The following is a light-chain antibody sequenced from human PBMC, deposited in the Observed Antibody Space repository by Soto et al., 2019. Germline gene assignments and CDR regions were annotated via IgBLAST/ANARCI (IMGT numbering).Light chain of an antibody. CDR3: NSYTSSTAYV. CDR2: EVS. Sequence: QSALTQPASVSGSPGQSITISCTGASSDVGRYNYVSWYQLHPGKAPKLIIYEVSNRPSGVSNRLSASKSGNTASLTISGLLSEDEADYYRNSYTSSTAYVFGTGTKLTVL. V-gene: IGLV2-14*01. CDR1: SSDVGRYNY. J-gene: IGLJ1*01.